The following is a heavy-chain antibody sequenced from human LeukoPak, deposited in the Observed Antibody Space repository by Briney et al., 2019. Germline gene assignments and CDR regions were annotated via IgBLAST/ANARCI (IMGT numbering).Heavy chain of an antibody. CDR2: INPNSGGT. D-gene: IGHD2-2*01. CDR3: ARGSAHQLPYFDY. V-gene: IGHV1-2*06. J-gene: IGHJ4*02. Sequence: ASVKVSCKASGYTFTGYYMHWVRQAPGQGLEWMGRINPNSGGTNYAQKFQGRVTMTRDTSISTAYMELSRLRSDDTAVYYCARGSAHQLPYFDYWGQGTLVTVSS. CDR1: GYTFTGYY.